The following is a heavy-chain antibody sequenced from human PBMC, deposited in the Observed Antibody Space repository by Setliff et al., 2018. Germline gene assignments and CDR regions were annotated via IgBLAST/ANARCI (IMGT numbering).Heavy chain of an antibody. CDR2: ISGGDSST. V-gene: IGHV3-23*01. CDR1: GLTISNSA. D-gene: IGHD2-15*01. CDR3: ARTCSGSGCYAGLES. J-gene: IGHJ4*02. Sequence: GGSLRLSCAASGLTISNSAMTWVRQAPGKGLEWVSSISGGDSSTNYADSVKGRFTISRDNSKNTLYLQMNNLRDEDTAVYYCARTCSGSGCYAGLESWGQGTPVTVSS.